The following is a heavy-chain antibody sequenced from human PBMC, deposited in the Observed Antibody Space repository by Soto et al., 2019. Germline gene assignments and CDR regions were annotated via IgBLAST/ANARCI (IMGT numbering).Heavy chain of an antibody. CDR1: GGSISSYY. Sequence: SETLSLTCTVSGGSISSYYWSWIRQPPGKGLEWIGYIYYSGSTNYNPSLKSRVTISVDTSKNQFSLKLSSVTAADTAVYYCARGSLGSNPQFDYWGQGTLVTVSS. CDR3: ARGSLGSNPQFDY. CDR2: IYYSGST. V-gene: IGHV4-59*01. J-gene: IGHJ4*02. D-gene: IGHD3-16*01.